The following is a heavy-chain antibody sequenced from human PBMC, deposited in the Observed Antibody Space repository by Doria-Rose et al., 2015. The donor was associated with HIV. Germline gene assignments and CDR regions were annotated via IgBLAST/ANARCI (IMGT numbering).Heavy chain of an antibody. Sequence: VQLVQSGGGLVQPGGSLRLSCAASGLSFSTYWMSWVRQAPGKGLEWVANIEADGSATYYVDSVKGRFTISRDSAKNLLYLQMNGLRAEDTAVYYCARDLFSGAYSGDDYWGQGTLVTVSS. CDR2: IEADGSAT. CDR3: ARDLFSGAYSGDDY. D-gene: IGHD1-26*01. V-gene: IGHV3-7*05. CDR1: GLSFSTYW. J-gene: IGHJ4*02.